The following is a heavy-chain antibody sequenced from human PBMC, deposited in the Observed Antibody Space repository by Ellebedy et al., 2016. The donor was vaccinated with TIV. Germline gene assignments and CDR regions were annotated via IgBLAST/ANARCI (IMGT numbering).Heavy chain of an antibody. Sequence: GESLKISCAASGFAYGGFAMNWVRQAPGKGLEWVSSISYNGGEVFYADSVKGRFTISRDNAMNSLYLHINSLRAEDTAVYYCARDDGGRFGKYPDYYFDYWGQGVLVTVSS. CDR1: GFAYGGFA. V-gene: IGHV3-21*01. D-gene: IGHD3-10*01. CDR2: ISYNGGEV. J-gene: IGHJ4*02. CDR3: ARDDGGRFGKYPDYYFDY.